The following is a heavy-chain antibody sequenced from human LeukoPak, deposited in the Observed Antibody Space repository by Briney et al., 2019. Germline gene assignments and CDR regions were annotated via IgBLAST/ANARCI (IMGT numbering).Heavy chain of an antibody. CDR3: AKDTYYDSSGSYFDY. Sequence: GRSLRLSCAASGFTFDDYAMHWVRQSPGKGLEWVSGISWNSGSIGYADSVKGRFTISRDNAKNSLYLQMNSLRAEDTALYYCAKDTYYDSSGSYFDYWGQGTLVTVSS. D-gene: IGHD3-22*01. CDR2: ISWNSGSI. J-gene: IGHJ4*02. CDR1: GFTFDDYA. V-gene: IGHV3-9*01.